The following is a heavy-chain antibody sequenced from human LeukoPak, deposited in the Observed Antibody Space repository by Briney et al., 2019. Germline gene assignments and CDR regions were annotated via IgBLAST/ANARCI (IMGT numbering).Heavy chain of an antibody. V-gene: IGHV3-33*06. D-gene: IGHD5-18*01. J-gene: IGHJ4*02. CDR1: GFTFSSYG. CDR2: IWYDGSNK. CDR3: AKDRSYSYGTDYFDY. Sequence: GGSLRLSCAASGFTFSSYGMHWVRQAPGKGLEWVAVIWYDGSNKYYADSVKGRFTISRDNSKNTLYLQMNSLRAEDTVVYYCAKDRSYSYGTDYFDYWGQGTLVTVSS.